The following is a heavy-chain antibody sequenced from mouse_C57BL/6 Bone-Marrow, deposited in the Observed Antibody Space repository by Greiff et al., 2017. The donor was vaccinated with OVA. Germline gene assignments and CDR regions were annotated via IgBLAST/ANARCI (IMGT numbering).Heavy chain of an antibody. Sequence: QVQLQQPGAELVKPGASVTVSCKASGYTFTSYWMHWVKQRPGQGLEWIGRIHPSASDTNYNQKFKGKATLTVDKSSSTAYMQRSSLTSEDSAVYYCAIDYGSSYEDFDVWGTGTTVTVSS. CDR2: IHPSASDT. D-gene: IGHD1-1*01. J-gene: IGHJ1*03. CDR1: GYTFTSYW. CDR3: AIDYGSSYEDFDV. V-gene: IGHV1-74*01.